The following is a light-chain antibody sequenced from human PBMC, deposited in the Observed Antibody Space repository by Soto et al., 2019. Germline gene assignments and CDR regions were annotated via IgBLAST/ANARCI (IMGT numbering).Light chain of an antibody. J-gene: IGKJ1*01. CDR2: STS. CDR1: QNIDNY. CDR3: QQSSNIPWT. Sequence: DIQMTQSPFSLSAPVGDRVTITCRSSQNIDNYLNWYVQRPGKAPELLIYSTSNLKSGVPSRFRGSGSGTDFSLTINSLQSEDFATYYCQQSSNIPWTFGQGTKVDIK. V-gene: IGKV1-39*01.